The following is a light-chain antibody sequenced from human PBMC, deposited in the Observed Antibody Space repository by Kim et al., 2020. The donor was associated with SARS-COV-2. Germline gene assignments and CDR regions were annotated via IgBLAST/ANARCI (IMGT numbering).Light chain of an antibody. CDR1: QGIRND. CDR2: DAS. V-gene: IGKV1-6*01. J-gene: IGKJ2*01. CDR3: LQEYNYPWT. Sequence: AIQMTQSPSSLSASVGDRVTITCRASQGIRNDLGWFQQKPGKVPKLLISDASDLQSGVPSRFSGSGSGTDFTLTISNLQPEDFATYYCLQEYNYPWTFGRGTKLEI.